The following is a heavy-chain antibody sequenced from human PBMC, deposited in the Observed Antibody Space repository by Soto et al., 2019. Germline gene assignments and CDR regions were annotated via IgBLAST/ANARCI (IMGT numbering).Heavy chain of an antibody. CDR3: ARQSSGVNGAAMAHLDY. Sequence: QLQLQESGPGLVKPSETLSLTCTVSGGSISSSSYYWGWIRQPPGKGLEWIGSIYYRGSTYYNPSLKTQVTISVYTSKTQFSLKLRSVTAADTAVYYCARQSSGVNGAAMAHLDYWGQGTLVTVSS. CDR1: GGSISSSSYY. CDR2: IYYRGST. J-gene: IGHJ4*02. V-gene: IGHV4-39*01. D-gene: IGHD5-18*01.